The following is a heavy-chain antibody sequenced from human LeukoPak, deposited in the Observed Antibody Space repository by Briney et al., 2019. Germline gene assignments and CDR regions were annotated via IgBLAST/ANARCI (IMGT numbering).Heavy chain of an antibody. Sequence: PSETLSLTCTVSGGSISSYYWSWIRQPPGKGLEWIGYIYYSGSTNYNPSFKSRVTISVDTSKNQFSLKLSSVTAADTAVYYCAVGYCSGGSCYAVYWGQGTLVTVSS. V-gene: IGHV4-59*01. CDR3: AVGYCSGGSCYAVY. CDR2: IYYSGST. CDR1: GGSISSYY. J-gene: IGHJ4*02. D-gene: IGHD2-15*01.